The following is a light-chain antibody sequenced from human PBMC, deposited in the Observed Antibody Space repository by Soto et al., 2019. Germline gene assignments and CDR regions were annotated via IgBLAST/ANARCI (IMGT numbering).Light chain of an antibody. V-gene: IGLV3-21*02. CDR2: DDR. CDR1: NIGSKS. Sequence: SYELTQPPSVSVVPGQTARISCGGNNIGSKSVHWYQQKPGRAPVLVVYDDRDRPSGIPERFSGSNSGGTATLTISRVEVGDEVDYWCQVWDSSSANVVFGGGTKLTVL. J-gene: IGLJ2*01. CDR3: QVWDSSSANVV.